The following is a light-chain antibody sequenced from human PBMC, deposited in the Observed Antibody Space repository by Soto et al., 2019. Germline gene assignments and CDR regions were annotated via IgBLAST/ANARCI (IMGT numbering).Light chain of an antibody. CDR3: QQYGSSPWT. CDR2: GAS. CDR1: ESIASSY. V-gene: IGKV3-20*01. J-gene: IGKJ1*01. Sequence: EIVLTQSPGTLSLSPGERATLSCRASESIASSYLAWYQQKPGQAPRLLMHGASSRATGIPDRFSGSGSGTDFILTITRLQPEDFAVYYCQQYGSSPWTSGQGTKVEIK.